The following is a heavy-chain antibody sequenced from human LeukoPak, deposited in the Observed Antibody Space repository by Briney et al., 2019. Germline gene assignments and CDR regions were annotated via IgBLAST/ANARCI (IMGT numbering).Heavy chain of an antibody. J-gene: IGHJ4*02. Sequence: GESLKISCKGSGYSFTSYWIGWVRQMPGKGLEWMGIIYPGDSDTRYSPSFQGQVTISADKSISTAYLQWSSLKASDTAMYYCARRNRGYSGYDREPFDYWGQGTLVTVFS. CDR1: GYSFTSYW. CDR3: ARRNRGYSGYDREPFDY. D-gene: IGHD5-12*01. V-gene: IGHV5-51*01. CDR2: IYPGDSDT.